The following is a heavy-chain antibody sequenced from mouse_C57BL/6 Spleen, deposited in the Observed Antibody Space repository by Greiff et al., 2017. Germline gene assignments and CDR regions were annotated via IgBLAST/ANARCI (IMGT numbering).Heavy chain of an antibody. J-gene: IGHJ2*01. CDR2: IYPGSGST. D-gene: IGHD2-2*01. CDR1: GYTFTSYW. Sequence: VKLQQPGAELVKPGASVKMSCKASGYTFTSYWITWVKQRPGQGLEWIGDIYPGSGSTSYNEKFKSKATLTVDTSSSTAYMQLSSLTSEDSAVYYCARMVPYYFDYWGQGTTLTVSS. V-gene: IGHV1-55*01. CDR3: ARMVPYYFDY.